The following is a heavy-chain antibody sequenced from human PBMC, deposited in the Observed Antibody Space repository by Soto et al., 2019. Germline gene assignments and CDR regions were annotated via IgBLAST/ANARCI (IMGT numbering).Heavy chain of an antibody. J-gene: IGHJ3*02. V-gene: IGHV4-4*02. Sequence: SETLSLTCAVSGGSISSSNWWSWVRQPPGKGLEWIGEIYHSGSTNYNPSLKSRVTISVDKSKNQFSLKLSSVTAADTAVYYCAGVEWFGEPNDAFDIWGQGTMVTVSS. CDR3: AGVEWFGEPNDAFDI. CDR1: GGSISSSNW. D-gene: IGHD3-10*01. CDR2: IYHSGST.